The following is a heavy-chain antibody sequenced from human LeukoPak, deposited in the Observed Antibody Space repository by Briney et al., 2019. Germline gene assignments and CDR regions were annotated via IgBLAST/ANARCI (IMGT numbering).Heavy chain of an antibody. CDR3: ARGSGSGYSGPSNWFEP. CDR1: GYSFTSYW. D-gene: IGHD5-12*01. Sequence: KTGESLKISCKGSGYSFTSYWIGWVRQMPGKGLEWMGIIYPGDSDTRYSPSFQGQVTISVDKSISTAYLQWSSLKASDTAMYYCARGSGSGYSGPSNWFEPWGQGTLVTVSS. CDR2: IYPGDSDT. J-gene: IGHJ5*02. V-gene: IGHV5-51*01.